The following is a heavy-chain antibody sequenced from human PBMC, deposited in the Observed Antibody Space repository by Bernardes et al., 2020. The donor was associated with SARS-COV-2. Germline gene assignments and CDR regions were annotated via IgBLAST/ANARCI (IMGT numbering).Heavy chain of an antibody. Sequence: GGSLRLSCAASGFTFSSYWMSWVRQAPGKGLEWVANIKQDGSEKYYVDSVKGRFTISRDNAKNSLYLQMNSLRAEDTAVYYCAREGSQLLQTNRYYYYGMDVWGQGTTVTVSS. CDR2: IKQDGSEK. CDR3: AREGSQLLQTNRYYYYGMDV. D-gene: IGHD2-2*01. CDR1: GFTFSSYW. J-gene: IGHJ6*02. V-gene: IGHV3-7*03.